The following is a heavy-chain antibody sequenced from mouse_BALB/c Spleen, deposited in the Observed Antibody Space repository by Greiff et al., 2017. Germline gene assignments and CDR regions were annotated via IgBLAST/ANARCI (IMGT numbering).Heavy chain of an antibody. V-gene: IGHV1S137*01. J-gene: IGHJ1*01. CDR3: ARSDGSSARYWYFDV. Sequence: QVQLQQSGAELVRPGVSVKISCKGSGYTFTDYAMHWVKQSHAKSLEWIGVISTYYGDASYNQKFKGKATMTVDKSSSTAYMELARLTSEDSAIYYCARSDGSSARYWYFDVWGAGTTVTVSS. CDR1: GYTFTDYA. D-gene: IGHD1-1*01. CDR2: ISTYYGDA.